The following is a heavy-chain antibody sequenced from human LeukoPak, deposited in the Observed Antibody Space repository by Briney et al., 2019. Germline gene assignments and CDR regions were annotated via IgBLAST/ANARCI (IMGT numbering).Heavy chain of an antibody. J-gene: IGHJ3*02. CDR1: GGSISSYY. V-gene: IGHV4-59*01. CDR2: IYYSGST. Sequence: PSETLSLTCTVSGGSISSYYWSWIRQPPGKGLEWIGYIYYSGSTNHNPSLKSRVTISVDTSKNQFSLKLSSVTAADTAVYYCARFVAGRAFDIWGQGTMVTVSS. D-gene: IGHD6-19*01. CDR3: ARFVAGRAFDI.